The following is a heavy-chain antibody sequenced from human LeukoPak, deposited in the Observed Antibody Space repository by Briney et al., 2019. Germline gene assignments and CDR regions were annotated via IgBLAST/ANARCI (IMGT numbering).Heavy chain of an antibody. J-gene: IGHJ5*02. Sequence: SETLSLTCTVSGGSISSYYWSWIRQPPGKGLEWIGYIYYSGSTNYNPSLKSRVTISVDTSKNQFSLKLSSVTAADTAVYYCARLRITMVRGVIIQGAWFDPWGQGTLVTVSS. CDR3: ARLRITMVRGVIIQGAWFDP. D-gene: IGHD3-10*01. CDR2: IYYSGST. V-gene: IGHV4-59*08. CDR1: GGSISSYY.